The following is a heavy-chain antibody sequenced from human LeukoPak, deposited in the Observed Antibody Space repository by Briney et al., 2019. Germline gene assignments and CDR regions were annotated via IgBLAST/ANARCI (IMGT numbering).Heavy chain of an antibody. J-gene: IGHJ4*02. CDR3: ARGLSGGDFLYYFDY. Sequence: ASVKVSCKASGYTFTGYYMHWVRQAPGQGLEWMGRINPNSGGTNYAQKFQGRVTMTRDTSISTAYMELSRLRSEDTAVYYCARGLSGGDFLYYFDYWGQGTLVTVSS. CDR1: GYTFTGYY. D-gene: IGHD2-21*02. V-gene: IGHV1-2*06. CDR2: INPNSGGT.